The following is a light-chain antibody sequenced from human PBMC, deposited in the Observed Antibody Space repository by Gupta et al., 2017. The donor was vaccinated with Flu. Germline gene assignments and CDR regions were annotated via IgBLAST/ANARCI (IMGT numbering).Light chain of an antibody. CDR1: QSVSSY. CDR2: DAS. Sequence: EXXLXQSPATXXLSPGERATLSCRASQSVSSYLAWYQQKPGQAPRLLIYDASNRATGIPARFSGSGSGTDFTLTISSLEPEDFAVYYCQQRSNWPPDFGGGTKVEIK. V-gene: IGKV3-11*01. J-gene: IGKJ4*01. CDR3: QQRSNWPPD.